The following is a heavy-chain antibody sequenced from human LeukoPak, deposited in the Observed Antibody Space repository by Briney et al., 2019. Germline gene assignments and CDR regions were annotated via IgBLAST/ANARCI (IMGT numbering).Heavy chain of an antibody. V-gene: IGHV3-23*01. D-gene: IGHD6-19*01. Sequence: GGSLRLSCAASGFTFSNYAMSWVRQAPGKGLEWVSSISGYGGDTYYTDSVKGRFTISRDNSKNTLYLQMNSLRAENTAIYYCAKVASNSGKGGAFDIWGQGTMVTVSS. CDR3: AKVASNSGKGGAFDI. CDR2: ISGYGGDT. J-gene: IGHJ3*02. CDR1: GFTFSNYA.